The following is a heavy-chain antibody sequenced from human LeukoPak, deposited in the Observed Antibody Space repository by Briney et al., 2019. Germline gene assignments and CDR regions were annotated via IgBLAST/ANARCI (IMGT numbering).Heavy chain of an antibody. J-gene: IGHJ4*02. CDR1: GGSIRTFY. CDR3: ARGAYYYDSGSYSVDTSMVTMVTNDY. V-gene: IGHV4-4*07. Sequence: SETLSLTCTVSGGSIRTFYLSWIRQPVGKGLEWIGRMSPSATTYNPSLKSRVTMSIDTSKSQFFLNLSSVTAADTAVYFCARGAYYYDSGSYSVDTSMVTMVTNDYWGQGTLVTVSS. CDR2: MSPSATT. D-gene: IGHD3-10*01.